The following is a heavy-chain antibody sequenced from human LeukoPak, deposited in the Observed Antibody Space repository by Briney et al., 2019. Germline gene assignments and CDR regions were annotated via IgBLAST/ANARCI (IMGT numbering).Heavy chain of an antibody. CDR3: AKASQQLIDY. Sequence: PGGSLRLSCAASGFTFSSYDMHWVRQAPGKGLEWVAFIRYDGSNKYYADSVKGRFTISRDSSKNTLYLQMNSLRAEDTAVYYCAKASQQLIDYWGQGTLVTVSS. J-gene: IGHJ4*02. D-gene: IGHD6-13*01. V-gene: IGHV3-30*02. CDR2: IRYDGSNK. CDR1: GFTFSSYD.